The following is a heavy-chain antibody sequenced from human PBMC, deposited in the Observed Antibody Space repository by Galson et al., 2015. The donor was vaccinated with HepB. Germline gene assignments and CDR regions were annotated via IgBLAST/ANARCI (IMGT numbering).Heavy chain of an antibody. V-gene: IGHV3-7*05. J-gene: IGHJ6*02. Sequence: SLRLSCAASGFIFSTYWMNWVRQAPGKELEWVANIKEDGSEKNYVDSVKGRFTISRDNAKNSLYLQMNSLRAADTAGYYCARVKRGEWYSYYYYGMDVWGQGTTVTVSS. CDR2: IKEDGSEK. CDR1: GFIFSTYW. CDR3: ARVKRGEWYSYYYYGMDV. D-gene: IGHD3-10*01.